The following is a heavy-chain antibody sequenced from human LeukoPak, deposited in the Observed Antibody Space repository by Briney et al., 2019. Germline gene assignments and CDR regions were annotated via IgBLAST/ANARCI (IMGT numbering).Heavy chain of an antibody. J-gene: IGHJ2*01. CDR1: GFTFSSYA. CDR3: ARDGDSSGWPYWYFDL. D-gene: IGHD6-19*01. CDR2: ISSNGGST. Sequence: PGGSLRLSCAASGFTFSSYAMYWVRQAPGKGLEYVSAISSNGGSTYYANSVKGRFTISRDNSKNTLYLQMGSLRAEDMAVYYCARDGDSSGWPYWYFDLWGRGTLVTVSS. V-gene: IGHV3-64*01.